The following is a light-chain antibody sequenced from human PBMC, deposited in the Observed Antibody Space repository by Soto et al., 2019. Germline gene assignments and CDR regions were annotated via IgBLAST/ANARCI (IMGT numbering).Light chain of an antibody. CDR1: SSDVGGYNY. CDR3: SSFAGNNNLV. CDR2: EVS. V-gene: IGLV2-8*01. J-gene: IGLJ2*01. Sequence: QSALTQPPSASGSPGQSVTISCTGTSSDVGGYNYVSWYQQHPGKAPKLMISEVSKRHSGVPDRFSGSKSGNTGSLTVAGLPAEDEADYYCSSFAGNNNLVFGGGTKLTVL.